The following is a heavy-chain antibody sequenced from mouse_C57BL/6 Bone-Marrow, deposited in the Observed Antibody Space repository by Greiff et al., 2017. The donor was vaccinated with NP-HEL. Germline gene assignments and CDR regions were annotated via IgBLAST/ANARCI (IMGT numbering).Heavy chain of an antibody. V-gene: IGHV5-9*01. CDR3: ARRLRLPHYYAMDY. D-gene: IGHD2-2*01. Sequence: EVMLVESGGGLVKPGGSLKLSCAASGFTFSSYTMSWVRQTPEKRLEWVATISGGGGNTYYPDSVKGRFTISRDIAKNTLYLQMSSLRSEDTALYYCARRLRLPHYYAMDYWGQGTSVTVSS. CDR1: GFTFSSYT. J-gene: IGHJ4*01. CDR2: ISGGGGNT.